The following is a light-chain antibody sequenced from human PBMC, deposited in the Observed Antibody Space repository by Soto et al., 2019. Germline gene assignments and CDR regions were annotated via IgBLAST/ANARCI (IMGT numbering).Light chain of an antibody. J-gene: IGLJ2*01. CDR3: QSYDSSLSGVV. Sequence: QPVLTQPPSVSGAPGQRVTISCTGSSSNIGAGYDVHWYHQLPGTAPKLLIYGNSNRPSGVPDRFSGSKSGTSASLAITGLQAEDEADYYCQSYDSSLSGVVFGGGTQLTVL. CDR1: SSNIGAGYD. V-gene: IGLV1-40*01. CDR2: GNS.